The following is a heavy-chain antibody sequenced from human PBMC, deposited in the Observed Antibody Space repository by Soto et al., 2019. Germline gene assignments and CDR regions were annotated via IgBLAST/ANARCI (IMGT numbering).Heavy chain of an antibody. CDR2: VHQSGST. CDR1: GGSISSSNW. D-gene: IGHD6-13*01. Sequence: SETLSLTCAVSGGSISSSNWWSWVRQSPGKGLEWIGEVHQSGSTNYSPSLKSRVTISVDKSNTQFSLNLNSVTAADTAVYYCARAYSSSWEYYFDYWGQGTLVTVSS. CDR3: ARAYSSSWEYYFDY. J-gene: IGHJ4*02. V-gene: IGHV4-4*02.